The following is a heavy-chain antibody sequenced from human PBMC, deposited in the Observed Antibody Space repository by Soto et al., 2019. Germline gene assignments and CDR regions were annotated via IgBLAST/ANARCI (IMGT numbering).Heavy chain of an antibody. CDR2: ITSNGGTT. V-gene: IGHV3-64D*06. J-gene: IGHJ4*02. CDR3: VKGGRGNSISRGTDY. D-gene: IGHD1-26*01. CDR1: GFTFSSSA. Sequence: EVPLVESGGDLVQPGGSLRLSCSASGFTFSSSAMYWVRQAPGKGLEYVSAITSNGGTTYYGDSVKGRFTIFRENSKSTLYLQMSSLKPEDTAVYYCVKGGRGNSISRGTDYWGQGTLVTVSS.